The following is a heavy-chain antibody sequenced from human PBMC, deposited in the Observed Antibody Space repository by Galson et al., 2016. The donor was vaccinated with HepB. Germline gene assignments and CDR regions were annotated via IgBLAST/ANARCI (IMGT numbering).Heavy chain of an antibody. CDR1: GFTFGDYD. Sequence: SLRLSCAASGFTFGDYDMSWFRQAPGKGLGLVGFIRSKLYGGATEYVASVQGRFTISRDDAKSIAYLQMNSLKTEDTAVYYCSRFWEPGYNWFDSWGQGTLVTVSS. J-gene: IGHJ5*01. D-gene: IGHD1-26*01. CDR2: IRSKLYGGAT. V-gene: IGHV3-49*03. CDR3: SRFWEPGYNWFDS.